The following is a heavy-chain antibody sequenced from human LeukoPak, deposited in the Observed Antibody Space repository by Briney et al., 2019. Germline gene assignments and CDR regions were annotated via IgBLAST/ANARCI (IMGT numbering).Heavy chain of an antibody. J-gene: IGHJ4*02. CDR1: GGSFSGYY. CDR2: INHSGST. Sequence: SETLSLTCAVYGGSFSGYYWSWIRQPPGKGLEWIGEINHSGSTNYNPSLKSRVTISVGTSKNQFSLKLSSVTAADTAVYYCARYSYYYDSSGYYLDYWGQGTLVTVSS. V-gene: IGHV4-34*01. D-gene: IGHD3-22*01. CDR3: ARYSYYYDSSGYYLDY.